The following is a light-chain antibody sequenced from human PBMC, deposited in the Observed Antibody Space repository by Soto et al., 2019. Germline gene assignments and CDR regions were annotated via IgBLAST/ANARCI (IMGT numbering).Light chain of an antibody. CDR2: KAS. CDR1: QSISSW. CDR3: QQYNDKWT. Sequence: DIQMTQSPSTLSASVGDRVTITCRASQSISSWLAWYQQKPGKAPNLLIYKASSLQSGVPSRFSGSGSGTKFTLTISSLQPDDCGTYYCQQYNDKWTFGQGTKV. J-gene: IGKJ1*01. V-gene: IGKV1-5*03.